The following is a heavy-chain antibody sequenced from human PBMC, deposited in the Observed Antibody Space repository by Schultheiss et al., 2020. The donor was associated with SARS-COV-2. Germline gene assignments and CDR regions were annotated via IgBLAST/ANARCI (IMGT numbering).Heavy chain of an antibody. CDR1: GFTFSNFD. V-gene: IGHV3-33*03. D-gene: IGHD1-1*01. J-gene: IGHJ6*02. Sequence: GGSLRLSCAASGFTFSNFDMNWVRQAPGKGLEWVALISYDGSNKIYADSVKGRLTISRDNSKSTLFLQMDSLRAEDTGVYYCAKDLHYWTSMDVWGQGTTVTVSS. CDR2: ISYDGSNK. CDR3: AKDLHYWTSMDV.